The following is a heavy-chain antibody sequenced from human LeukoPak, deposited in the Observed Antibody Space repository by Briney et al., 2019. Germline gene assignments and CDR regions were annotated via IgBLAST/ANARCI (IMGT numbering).Heavy chain of an antibody. CDR3: ARPYTPMVRGVMRF. V-gene: IGHV4-34*08. CDR2: INHIGST. CDR1: GGTFCGYY. J-gene: IGHJ4*02. Sequence: SETLSLICAVYGGTFCGYYWAWIRQSPGKGREWVGKINHIGSTNYNPSFKSRVVMAVATSKNQFSLKVASVTAADAAVYFCARPYTPMVRGVMRFWGQGTVVAVSS. D-gene: IGHD3-10*01.